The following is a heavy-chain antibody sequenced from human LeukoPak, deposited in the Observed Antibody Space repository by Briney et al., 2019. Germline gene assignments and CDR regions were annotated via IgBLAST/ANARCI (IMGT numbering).Heavy chain of an antibody. CDR2: TYYRSRWHN. CDR1: GDSVPGNIAT. D-gene: IGHD1-26*01. CDR3: AKSGSYLEYLQH. J-gene: IGHJ1*01. V-gene: IGHV6-1*01. Sequence: SQTLSLTCAISGDSVPGNIATWNWIRQSPSRGLEWLGRTYYRSRWHNVYAESVKSRITINPDTSKNQFSLLLNSVTPEDTAVYYCAKSGSYLEYLQHWGQGTPVTVSS.